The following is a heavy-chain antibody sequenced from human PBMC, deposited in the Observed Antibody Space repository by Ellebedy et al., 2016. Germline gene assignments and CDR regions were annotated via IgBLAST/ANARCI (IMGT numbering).Heavy chain of an antibody. CDR2: MNHSGST. CDR1: GGSFSGYY. V-gene: IGHV4-34*01. J-gene: IGHJ4*02. D-gene: IGHD3-22*01. CDR3: ARHDDSSGYFFDY. Sequence: SETLSLTCAVYGGSFSGYYWSWIRQPPGKGLEWIGEMNHSGSTNYNPSLKSRVTISVDTSKNQFSLKLSSVTAADTAVYYCARHDDSSGYFFDYWGQGTLVTVSS.